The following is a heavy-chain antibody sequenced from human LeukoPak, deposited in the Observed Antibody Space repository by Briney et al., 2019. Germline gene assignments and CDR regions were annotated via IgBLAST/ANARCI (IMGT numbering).Heavy chain of an antibody. J-gene: IGHJ3*02. CDR1: GYTFTSYD. V-gene: IGHV1-8*03. CDR3: AIKWGSHDAFDI. CDR2: MNPNSGNT. Sequence: ASVKVSCKASGYTFTSYDINWVRQATGQGLEWMGWMNPNSGNTGYAQKFQGRVTITRNTSISTAYMELSSLRSEDTAVYYCAIKWGSHDAFDIWGQGTMVTVSS. D-gene: IGHD2-15*01.